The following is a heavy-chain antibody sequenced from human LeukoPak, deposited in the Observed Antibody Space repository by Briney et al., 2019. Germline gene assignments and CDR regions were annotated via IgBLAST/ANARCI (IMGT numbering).Heavy chain of an antibody. V-gene: IGHV4-61*02. CDR2: IYTSGST. Sequence: SQTLSFTCTVSGGSISSGSYYWSWIRQPAGKGLEWIGRIYTSGSTNYNPSPKSRVTISVDTSKNQFSLKLSSVTAADTAVYYCARAVYYDFWSGYYGNWFDPWGQGTLVTVSS. CDR1: GGSISSGSYY. CDR3: ARAVYYDFWSGYYGNWFDP. J-gene: IGHJ5*02. D-gene: IGHD3-3*01.